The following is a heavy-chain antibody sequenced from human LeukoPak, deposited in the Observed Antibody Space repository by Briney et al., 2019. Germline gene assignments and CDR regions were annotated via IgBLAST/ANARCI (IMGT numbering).Heavy chain of an antibody. D-gene: IGHD6-13*01. J-gene: IGHJ4*02. Sequence: GGSLRLSCAASGFDFNDFAMTWVRQAPGKGLEWVSSMSGSGDTTEYAASVKGRFTISRDNSKNTLYLQMNSLRAEDTAVYYCAGEYSSSSMCYWGQGTLVTVSS. V-gene: IGHV3-23*01. CDR1: GFDFNDFA. CDR2: MSGSGDTT. CDR3: AGEYSSSSMCY.